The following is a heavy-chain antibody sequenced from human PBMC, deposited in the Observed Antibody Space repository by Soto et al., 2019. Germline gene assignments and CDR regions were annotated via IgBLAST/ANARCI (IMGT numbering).Heavy chain of an antibody. D-gene: IGHD3-9*01. CDR3: AREYYDILTGLNWFDP. CDR1: GYTFTNHW. V-gene: IGHV5-51*01. Sequence: GESLKISCKTSGYTFTNHWIGWVRQMPGKGLEWMGIIYPGGSDTRYSPSLQGQVTISADTSISTAYLQWSSLKTSDTAVYYCAREYYDILTGLNWFDPWGQGTLVTVSS. J-gene: IGHJ5*02. CDR2: IYPGGSDT.